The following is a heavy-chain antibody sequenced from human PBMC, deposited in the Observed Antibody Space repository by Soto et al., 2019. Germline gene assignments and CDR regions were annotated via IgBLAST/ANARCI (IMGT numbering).Heavy chain of an antibody. D-gene: IGHD2-15*01. J-gene: IGHJ4*02. CDR3: AKKAGDCSGGSGYIFDY. CDR1: GFTFSRNA. CDR2: ISYDGSNK. V-gene: IGHV3-30*18. Sequence: PGGSLRLSCAASGFTFSRNAMHWVRQAPGKGLEWVAVISYDGSNKYYADSVKGRFTISRDNSKNTLYLQMNSLRAEDTAVYYCAKKAGDCSGGSGYIFDYWGQGTLVTVSS.